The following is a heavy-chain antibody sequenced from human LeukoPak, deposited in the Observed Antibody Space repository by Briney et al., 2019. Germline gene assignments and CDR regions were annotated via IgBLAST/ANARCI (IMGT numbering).Heavy chain of an antibody. J-gene: IGHJ6*03. Sequence: PSETLSLTCAVYGESFSEYFWSWFRQPPGKGLEWIGEINQSGTTNYNPSLKSRVTISIDTSKNQFSLRLSSVTAADTAVYYCARPQSFLEYSDMDVWGKGTSVTVS. CDR2: INQSGTT. CDR3: ARPQSFLEYSDMDV. CDR1: GESFSEYF. V-gene: IGHV4-34*01. D-gene: IGHD2/OR15-2a*01.